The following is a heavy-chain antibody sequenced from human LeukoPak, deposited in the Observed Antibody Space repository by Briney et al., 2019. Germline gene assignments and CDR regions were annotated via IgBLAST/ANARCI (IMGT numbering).Heavy chain of an antibody. D-gene: IGHD2-15*01. CDR1: GFTFSSYW. Sequence: GALRLSCAASGFTFSSYWMSWDRQAPGKGLEWVANIKQDGSEKYYVDSVKGRFTISRDNAKNSLYLQMNSLRAEDTAVYYCARVDCSGGSCYGLYYFDYWGQGTLVTVSS. CDR3: ARVDCSGGSCYGLYYFDY. CDR2: IKQDGSEK. J-gene: IGHJ4*02. V-gene: IGHV3-7*04.